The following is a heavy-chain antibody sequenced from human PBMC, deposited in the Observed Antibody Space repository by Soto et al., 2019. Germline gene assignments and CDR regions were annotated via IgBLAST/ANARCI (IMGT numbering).Heavy chain of an antibody. V-gene: IGHV3-23*01. CDR1: GFTFSSYS. CDR2: VGGGGENT. Sequence: EVQLLESGGGLVQPGGALRLSCEASGFTFSSYSMNWVRQAPGKGLEWAATVGGGGENTFYADSVKGRFTISRDDSQNTLYLQMNSLRAEDTAVYFCAKRDSGSGRSPPLINYWGQGTLVTVSS. J-gene: IGHJ4*02. D-gene: IGHD3-10*01. CDR3: AKRDSGSGRSPPLINY.